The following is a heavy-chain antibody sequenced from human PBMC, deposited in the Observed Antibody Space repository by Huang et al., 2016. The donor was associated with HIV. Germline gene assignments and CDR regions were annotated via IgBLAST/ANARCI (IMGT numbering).Heavy chain of an antibody. Sequence: QQQLQQWGAGLLKPSETLSLTCAVYGGSFTNYYWGWIRQPPGKGLEWIGEIQNGGSTQYSTDLKSRVTISLETSKNQVSLKLTSVSAADTAVYYCVRGPRYVSADWYARLRNYWFFDLWGRGSLVSVSS. CDR2: IQNGGST. J-gene: IGHJ2*01. V-gene: IGHV4-34*01. CDR1: GGSFTNYY. D-gene: IGHD3-9*01. CDR3: VRGPRYVSADWYARLRNYWFFDL.